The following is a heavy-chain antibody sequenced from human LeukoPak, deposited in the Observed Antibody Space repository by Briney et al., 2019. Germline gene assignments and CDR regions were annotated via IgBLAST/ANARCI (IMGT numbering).Heavy chain of an antibody. CDR1: GFTFSSYW. V-gene: IGHV3-7*01. Sequence: GGSLRLSCAASGFTFSSYWMTWVRQAPGKGLEWVASIKQDGSDKFYVDSVRGRFTISRDNAKTSLYLQMNSLRAEETAVYYCARDPGDYWGQGTLVTVSS. CDR3: ARDPGDY. D-gene: IGHD3-10*01. J-gene: IGHJ4*02. CDR2: IKQDGSDK.